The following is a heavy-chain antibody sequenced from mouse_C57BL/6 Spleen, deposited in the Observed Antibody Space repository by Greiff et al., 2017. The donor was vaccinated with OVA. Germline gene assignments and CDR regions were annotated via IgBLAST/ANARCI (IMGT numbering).Heavy chain of an antibody. V-gene: IGHV14-4*01. CDR1: GFNIKDDY. D-gene: IGHD1-1*01. J-gene: IGHJ3*01. CDR2: IDPENGDT. CDR3: TRNYYGSPFAY. Sequence: EVQLQQSGAELVRPGASVKLSCTASGFNIKDDYMHWVKQRPEQGLEWIGWIDPENGDTEYASKFQGKATITADTSSNTAYLQLSSLTSEDTAVYYCTRNYYGSPFAYWGQGTLVTVAA.